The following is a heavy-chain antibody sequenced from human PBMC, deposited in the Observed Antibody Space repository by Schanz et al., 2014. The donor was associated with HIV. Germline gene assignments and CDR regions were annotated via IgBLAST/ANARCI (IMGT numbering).Heavy chain of an antibody. V-gene: IGHV3-23*01. CDR2: ISGSDGDT. CDR3: VKAYSSGFSGAGS. J-gene: IGHJ5*02. D-gene: IGHD5-18*01. CDR1: GFTFSTYV. Sequence: EVQLLESGGGLVQPGGSLRLSCAASGFTFSTYVMHWVRQAPGKGLDWVSTISGSDGDTYYADSVKGRFTISRDNSRNALYLHMNSLRADDTAIYYCVKAYSSGFSGAGSWGQGALVTVSS.